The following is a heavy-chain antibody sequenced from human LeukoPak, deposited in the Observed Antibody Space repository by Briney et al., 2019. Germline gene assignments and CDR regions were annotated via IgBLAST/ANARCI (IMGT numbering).Heavy chain of an antibody. CDR3: ARYSITIGT. V-gene: IGHV4-34*01. J-gene: IGHJ3*02. CDR2: INHSGST. Sequence: PSETLSLTCAVYGGSFSGYYWSWIRQPPGKGLEWIGEINHSGSTNYNPSLKSRVTISVDTSKNQFSLKLSSVTAADTAVYYCARYSITIGTWAQGTMVPVPS. D-gene: IGHD3-3*01. CDR1: GGSFSGYY.